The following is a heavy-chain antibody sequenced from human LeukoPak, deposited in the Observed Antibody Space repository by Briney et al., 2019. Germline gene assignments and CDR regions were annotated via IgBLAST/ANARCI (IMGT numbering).Heavy chain of an antibody. V-gene: IGHV1-8*01. CDR2: MNPNSGNT. J-gene: IGHJ4*02. CDR3: ARGLPRGWLFKFDY. Sequence: GASVKVSCKASVYTFTGYVINGVRQASGQGLEWMGWMNPNSGNTGYAQKFQGRVTMTRNTSISTAYMELSSLRSEDTAVYYCARGLPRGWLFKFDYWGQGTLVTVSS. D-gene: IGHD3-22*01. CDR1: VYTFTGYV.